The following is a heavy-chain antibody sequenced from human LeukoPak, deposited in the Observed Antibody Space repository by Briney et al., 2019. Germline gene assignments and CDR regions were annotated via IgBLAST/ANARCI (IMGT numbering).Heavy chain of an antibody. J-gene: IGHJ5*02. V-gene: IGHV4-39*07. CDR1: GASISSTNNF. Sequence: SETLSLTCTVSGASISSTNNFWGWIRQTPGKGLEWIATIYYSVSTYYNPSLKSRLSISVDTSKNQFSLKLSSVAAADTALYYCARERPPNSGTYTPPFDPWGQGTLVTVSS. CDR3: ARERPPNSGTYTPPFDP. CDR2: IYYSVST. D-gene: IGHD2/OR15-2a*01.